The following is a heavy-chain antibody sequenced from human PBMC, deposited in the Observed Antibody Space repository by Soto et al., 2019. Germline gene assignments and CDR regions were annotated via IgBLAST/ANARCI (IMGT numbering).Heavy chain of an antibody. CDR2: IWYDGSNK. J-gene: IGHJ4*02. CDR1: GFTFSSYG. Sequence: QVQLVESGGGVVQPGRSLRLSCAASGFTFSSYGMHWVRQAPGKGLEWVAVIWYDGSNKYYADSVKGRFTISRDNSKNTLYLQMNSLRAEDTAVYYCARNLHSSGWYADYWGQGTLVTVSS. V-gene: IGHV3-33*01. CDR3: ARNLHSSGWYADY. D-gene: IGHD6-19*01.